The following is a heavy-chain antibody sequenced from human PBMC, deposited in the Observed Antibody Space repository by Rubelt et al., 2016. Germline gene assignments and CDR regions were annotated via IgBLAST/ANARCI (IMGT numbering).Heavy chain of an antibody. J-gene: IGHJ1*01. V-gene: IGHV3-30*02. Sequence: QVQLVESGGGVVQPGGSLRLSCAASGFTFSSYGMHWVRQAPGKGLEWVAFIRYDGSNKYYADSVKGRFTISGDNSKNTLYLQMNSLRAEDTAVYYCAKPARLDYGINAEYFQHWGQGTLVTVSS. D-gene: IGHD4-17*01. CDR2: IRYDGSNK. CDR1: GFTFSSYG. CDR3: AKPARLDYGINAEYFQH.